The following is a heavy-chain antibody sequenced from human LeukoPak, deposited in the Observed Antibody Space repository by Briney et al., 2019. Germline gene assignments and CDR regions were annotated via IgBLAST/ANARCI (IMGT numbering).Heavy chain of an antibody. V-gene: IGHV1-24*01. CDR1: GHTLTELS. Sequence: GASVTLSCKVSGHTLTELSMQWVRQAPGKGLEWMGGFHPEDGETIYAQKFQGKVTMTDDSSTDTAYMELSSLRSEDTAVYCCATGSGACGRGTLVTVSS. CDR3: ATGSGA. D-gene: IGHD2-15*01. CDR2: FHPEDGET. J-gene: IGHJ5*02.